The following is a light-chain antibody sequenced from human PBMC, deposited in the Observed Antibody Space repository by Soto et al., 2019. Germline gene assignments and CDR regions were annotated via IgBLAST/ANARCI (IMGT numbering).Light chain of an antibody. V-gene: IGLV1-44*01. CDR1: SSNIGSHT. J-gene: IGLJ2*01. CDR2: SNT. Sequence: QSVLTQPPSASGTPGQTIAISCSGGSSNIGSHTVNWYQQLPGTAPRLLIYSNTQRPSGVPDRFSGSKSGTSASLAISGLEAEYEGDCYCAAWHDSLNGVVFGGGTKLTVL. CDR3: AAWHDSLNGVV.